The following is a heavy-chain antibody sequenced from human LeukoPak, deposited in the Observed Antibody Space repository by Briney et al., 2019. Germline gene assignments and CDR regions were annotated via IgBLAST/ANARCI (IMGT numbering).Heavy chain of an antibody. CDR3: AKDNGSGSFDY. CDR2: ISYDGSNK. Sequence: PGGSLRLSCAASGFTFSSYGMHWVRQAPGKGLEGVAVISYDGSNKYYADSVKGRFTISRDNSKNTLYLQMNSLRAEDTAVYYCAKDNGSGSFDYWGQGTLVTVSS. V-gene: IGHV3-30*18. J-gene: IGHJ4*02. D-gene: IGHD3-10*01. CDR1: GFTFSSYG.